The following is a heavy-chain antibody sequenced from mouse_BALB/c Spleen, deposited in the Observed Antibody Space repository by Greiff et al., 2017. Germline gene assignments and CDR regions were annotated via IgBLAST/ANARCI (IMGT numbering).Heavy chain of an antibody. V-gene: IGHV14-4*02. Sequence: VQLQQSGAELVRSGASVKLSCTASGFNIKDYYMHWVKQRPEQGLEWIGWIDPENGDTEYAPKFQGKATMTADTSSNTAYLQLSSLTSEDAAVYYGKGGPYAMDYWGQGTSVTVSS. J-gene: IGHJ4*01. CDR1: GFNIKDYY. CDR3: KGGPYAMDY. D-gene: IGHD3-1*01. CDR2: IDPENGDT.